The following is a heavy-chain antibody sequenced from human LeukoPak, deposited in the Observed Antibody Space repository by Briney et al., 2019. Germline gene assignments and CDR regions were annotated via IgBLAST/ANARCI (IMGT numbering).Heavy chain of an antibody. V-gene: IGHV1-69*06. D-gene: IGHD6-19*01. CDR1: GGTFSSYA. Sequence: ASVKVSCKASGGTFSSYAISWVRQAPAQGLEWMGRIIPIFGTANYAQKFQGRVTITADKSTSTAYMELSSLRSEDTAVYYCASPSGGWLVEDYWGQGTLVTVSS. CDR3: ASPSGGWLVEDY. J-gene: IGHJ4*02. CDR2: IIPIFGTA.